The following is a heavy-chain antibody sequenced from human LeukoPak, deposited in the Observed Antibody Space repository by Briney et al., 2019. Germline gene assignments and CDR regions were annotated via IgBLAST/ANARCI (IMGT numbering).Heavy chain of an antibody. V-gene: IGHV1-46*01. D-gene: IGHD1-1*01. CDR1: GYTFTSYY. CDR3: ARDAHTTNYYYYYMDV. Sequence: ASVKVSCKASGYTFTSYYMHWVRQAPGQGLEWMGIFNPSGGSTSYAQKFQGRVTMTRDTSTSTVYMELSSLRSEDTAVYYCARDAHTTNYYYYYMDVWGKGTTVTVSS. J-gene: IGHJ6*03. CDR2: FNPSGGST.